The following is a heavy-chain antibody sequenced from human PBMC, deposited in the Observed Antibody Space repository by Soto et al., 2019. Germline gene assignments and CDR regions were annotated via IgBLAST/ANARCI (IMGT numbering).Heavy chain of an antibody. CDR3: ARDSFYSSSWYPPQTY. Sequence: QVQLVQSGAEVKKPGASVKVSCKASGYTFTSYGISWVRHAPGQGLEWMGWISAYNGNTNYAQKLQGRVTMTTDTYTSTAYRELRSLRSDDTDVYYCARDSFYSSSWYPPQTYWGQVTLVTVSS. V-gene: IGHV1-18*04. D-gene: IGHD6-13*01. J-gene: IGHJ4*02. CDR2: ISAYNGNT. CDR1: GYTFTSYG.